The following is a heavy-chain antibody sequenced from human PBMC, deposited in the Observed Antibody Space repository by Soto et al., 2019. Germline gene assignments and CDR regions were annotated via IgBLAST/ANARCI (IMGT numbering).Heavy chain of an antibody. J-gene: IGHJ4*02. Sequence: PSETLSLTCTVSGGSISSYYWSWIRQPPGKGLEWIGYIYYSGSTNYNPSLKSRVTISVDTSKNQFSLKLSSVTAADTAVYYCARVYSGYDSAYFDYWGQGTLVTVS. CDR3: ARVYSGYDSAYFDY. CDR2: IYYSGST. V-gene: IGHV4-59*01. CDR1: GGSISSYY. D-gene: IGHD5-12*01.